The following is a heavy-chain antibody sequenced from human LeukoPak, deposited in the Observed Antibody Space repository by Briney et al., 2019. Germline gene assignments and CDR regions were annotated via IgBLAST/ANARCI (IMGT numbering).Heavy chain of an antibody. J-gene: IGHJ4*02. V-gene: IGHV3-30*02. CDR2: IRYDGNNK. CDR3: VKDSTHFRVWDSYDTAGLNY. D-gene: IGHD3-22*01. Sequence: GGSLRLSCAASGFTFSSYGMHWVRQAPGKGLEWVAFIRYDGNNKYYADSVKGRFTVSRDNSKNTQYLQMNSLRAEDTAVYYCVKDSTHFRVWDSYDTAGLNYWGQGTLVTVSS. CDR1: GFTFSSYG.